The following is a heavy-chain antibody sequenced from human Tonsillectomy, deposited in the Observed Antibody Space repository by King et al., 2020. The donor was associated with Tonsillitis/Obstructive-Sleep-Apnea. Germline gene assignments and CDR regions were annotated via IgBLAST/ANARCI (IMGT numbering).Heavy chain of an antibody. CDR2: IYYSGST. J-gene: IGHJ6*03. CDR1: GYSISSDNW. D-gene: IGHD3-16*01. Sequence: VPLQESGPGLVKPSETLSLTCAVSGYSISSDNWWGWLRQPPGKGLEWIGYIYYSGSTYYNVSLKSRVTMSVDTSKNQFSLKLSSVTAVDTAVYYCARSRRYASSLDYYYYMDVWGKGTTVTVSS. V-gene: IGHV4-28*01. CDR3: ARSRRYASSLDYYYYMDV.